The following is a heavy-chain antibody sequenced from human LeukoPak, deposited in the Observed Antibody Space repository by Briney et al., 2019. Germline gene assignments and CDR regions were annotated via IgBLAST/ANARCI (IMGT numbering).Heavy chain of an antibody. J-gene: IGHJ5*02. Sequence: GASVKVSCKASGYTFTSYYMHWVRQAPGQGLEWMGIINPSGGSTSYAQKFQGRVTMTRDMSTSTVYMELSSLRSEDTAVCYCARERIVVPAFDPWGQGTLVTVSS. V-gene: IGHV1-46*01. CDR3: ARERIVVPAFDP. CDR1: GYTFTSYY. CDR2: INPSGGST. D-gene: IGHD2-2*01.